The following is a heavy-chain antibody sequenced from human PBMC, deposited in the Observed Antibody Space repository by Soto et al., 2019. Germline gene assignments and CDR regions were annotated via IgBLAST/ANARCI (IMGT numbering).Heavy chain of an antibody. D-gene: IGHD6-19*01. J-gene: IGHJ4*02. CDR1: GFTFSSYA. CDR2: ISYDGSSK. CDR3: ARDGISGWYGVGYFDY. Sequence: QVQLVESGGGVVQPGRSLRLSCAASGFTFSSYAMHWVRQAPGTGLEWVAVISYDGSSKYHADSVRGRFTISRDNSKNTRYLQMNSLRAEDTAVYYCARDGISGWYGVGYFDYWGQGTLVTVSS. V-gene: IGHV3-30-3*01.